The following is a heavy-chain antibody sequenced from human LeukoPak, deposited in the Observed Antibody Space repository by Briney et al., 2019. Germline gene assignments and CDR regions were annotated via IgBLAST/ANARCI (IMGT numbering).Heavy chain of an antibody. V-gene: IGHV3-21*01. CDR1: GFTFSNYN. CDR3: ARDVYSRYFDY. CDR2: ITTSATYI. D-gene: IGHD6-13*01. Sequence: GGSLRLSCAASGFTFSNYNMNWVRQAPGKAMEWVSSITTSATYIFYADSVKGRFTISRDNAKNSLYLQMDSLGPEDTAVYYCARDVYSRYFDYWGQGTLVTVSS. J-gene: IGHJ4*02.